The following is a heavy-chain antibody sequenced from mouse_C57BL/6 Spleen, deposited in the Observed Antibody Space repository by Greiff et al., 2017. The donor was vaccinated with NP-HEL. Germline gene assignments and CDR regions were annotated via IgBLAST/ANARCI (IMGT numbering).Heavy chain of an antibody. CDR3: ARGNYGSSA. CDR2: INPSTGGT. D-gene: IGHD1-1*01. Sequence: VQLQQSGPELVKPGASVKISCKASGYSFTGYYMNWVKQSPEKSLEWIGEINPSTGGTTYNQKFKAKATLTVDKSSSTAYMQLKSLTSEDSAVYYCARGNYGSSAWGQGTTLTVSS. V-gene: IGHV1-42*01. J-gene: IGHJ2*01. CDR1: GYSFTGYY.